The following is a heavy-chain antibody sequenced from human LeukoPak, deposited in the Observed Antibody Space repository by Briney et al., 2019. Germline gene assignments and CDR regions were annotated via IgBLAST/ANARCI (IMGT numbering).Heavy chain of an antibody. CDR3: ARSNQADDY. V-gene: IGHV3-74*01. Sequence: GGSLRLSCAASGFTFSSYWMHWVRQVPGKGLVWVARINPGGSSITYAGSVKGRFTISRDNAKNTLYLQMDSLRAEDTGVYYCARSNQADDYWGRGTLVTVSS. D-gene: IGHD1-14*01. CDR1: GFTFSSYW. CDR2: INPGGSSI. J-gene: IGHJ4*02.